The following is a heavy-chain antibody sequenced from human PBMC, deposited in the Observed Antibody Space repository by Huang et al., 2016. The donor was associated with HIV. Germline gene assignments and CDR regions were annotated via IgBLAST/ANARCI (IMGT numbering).Heavy chain of an antibody. V-gene: IGHV4-34*01. CDR2: INHSGST. CDR3: AREVMITFGGPFDS. CDR1: GGSFSGHY. J-gene: IGHJ5*01. Sequence: QVRLDQWGARLVKPSGTLSLTCAVYGGSFSGHYWNWIRQSPGKGLEWIGQINHSGSTSYNLSLERRVTISSDPSKNQFSLKLTSVTAADTAVYYCAREVMITFGGPFDSWGQGTLVTVSS. D-gene: IGHD3-16*01.